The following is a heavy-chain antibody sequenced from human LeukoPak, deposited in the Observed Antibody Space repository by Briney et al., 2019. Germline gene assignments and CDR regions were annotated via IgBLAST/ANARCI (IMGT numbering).Heavy chain of an antibody. Sequence: GASVTVSCKASGYTFTGYYMHWVRQAPGQGLEWMGWINPNSGGTNYAQKLQGRVTMTRDTSISTAYMELSRLRSDDTAVYYCARFPLGYCSSTSCYVYGMDVWGQGTTVTVSS. J-gene: IGHJ6*02. CDR1: GYTFTGYY. V-gene: IGHV1-2*02. D-gene: IGHD2-2*01. CDR2: INPNSGGT. CDR3: ARFPLGYCSSTSCYVYGMDV.